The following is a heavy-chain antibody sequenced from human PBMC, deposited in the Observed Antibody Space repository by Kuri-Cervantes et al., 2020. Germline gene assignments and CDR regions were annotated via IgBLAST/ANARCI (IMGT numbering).Heavy chain of an antibody. Sequence: GGSLRLSCAASGFTFSSYYMSWVRQAPGKGLEWVSVIYSGGSTYYADSVKGRFTISRDNSKNKLYLQMNSLRAEDTAVYYCARDRYDAFDIWGKGTMVTVSS. CDR1: GFTFSSYY. CDR3: ARDRYDAFDI. D-gene: IGHD3-16*02. J-gene: IGHJ3*02. V-gene: IGHV3-66*01. CDR2: IYSGGST.